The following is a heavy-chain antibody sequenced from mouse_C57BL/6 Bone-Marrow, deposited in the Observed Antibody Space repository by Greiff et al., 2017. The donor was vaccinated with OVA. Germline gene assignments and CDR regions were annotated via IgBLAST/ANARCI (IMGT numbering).Heavy chain of an antibody. D-gene: IGHD1-1*01. Sequence: VQLQQPGAELVKPGASVKLSCKASGYTFTSSWMHWVKQRPGQGLEWIGMIHPNSGSTNYNEKFKSKATLTVDKSSSTAYMQLSSLTSEDSAVYYCAFYYYGSRNYWGQGTTLTVSS. V-gene: IGHV1-64*01. CDR3: AFYYYGSRNY. J-gene: IGHJ2*01. CDR1: GYTFTSSW. CDR2: IHPNSGST.